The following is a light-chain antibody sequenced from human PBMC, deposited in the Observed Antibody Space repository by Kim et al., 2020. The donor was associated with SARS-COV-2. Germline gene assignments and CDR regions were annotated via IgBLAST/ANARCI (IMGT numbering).Light chain of an antibody. CDR1: RSVGGY. CDR2: HAS. CDR3: QQRSNSPPYT. J-gene: IGKJ2*01. Sequence: WAPGESAPLSCRAHRSVGGYLAWYQKKPGQAPRLLIYHASKRATGIPARFSGGVSGTEFTLTISGLEPEDFALYYCQQRSNSPPYTFGQGTKLEI. V-gene: IGKV3-11*01.